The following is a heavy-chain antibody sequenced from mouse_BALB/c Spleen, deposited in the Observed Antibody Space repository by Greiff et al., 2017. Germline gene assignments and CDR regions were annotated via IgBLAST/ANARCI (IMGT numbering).Heavy chain of an antibody. D-gene: IGHD1-1*01. CDR1: GFTFSSYA. Sequence: EVKLMESGGGLVKPGGSLKLSCAASGFTFSSYAMSWVRQSPEKRLEWVAEISSGGSYTYYPDTVTGRFTISRDNAKNTLYLEMSSLRSEDTAMYYCARGDYYGSAWFAYWGQGTLVTVSA. CDR2: ISSGGSYT. CDR3: ARGDYYGSAWFAY. J-gene: IGHJ3*01. V-gene: IGHV5-9-4*01.